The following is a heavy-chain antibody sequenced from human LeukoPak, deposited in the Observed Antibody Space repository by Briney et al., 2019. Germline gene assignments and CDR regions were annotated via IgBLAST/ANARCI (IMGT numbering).Heavy chain of an antibody. D-gene: IGHD6-13*01. Sequence: SSETLSLTCTVSGASVNSYYWSWIRQPDGKGLEWIGQISTSGSINYNPSLKSRVTMSVDTSKNQFSLKLSSVTAADTAVYYCARFTSGIAAAGELWGQGTLVTVSS. J-gene: IGHJ4*02. CDR2: ISTSGSI. CDR3: ARFTSGIAAAGEL. CDR1: GASVNSYY. V-gene: IGHV4-4*07.